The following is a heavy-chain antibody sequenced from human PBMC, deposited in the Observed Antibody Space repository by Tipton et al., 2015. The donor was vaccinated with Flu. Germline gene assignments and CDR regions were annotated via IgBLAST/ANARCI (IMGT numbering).Heavy chain of an antibody. Sequence: QLVQSGAEVKKPGASVKVSCKASGYTFTSYYMHWVRQAPGQGLEWMGIINPSGGSTSYAQKFQGRVTMTRDTSTSTVYMELSSLRSEDTAVYYCARDQGPDITIFGVVIYRGGYYYYGMDVWGQGTTVTVSS. CDR1: GYTFTSYY. V-gene: IGHV1-46*01. CDR2: INPSGGST. J-gene: IGHJ6*02. D-gene: IGHD3-3*01. CDR3: ARDQGPDITIFGVVIYRGGYYYYGMDV.